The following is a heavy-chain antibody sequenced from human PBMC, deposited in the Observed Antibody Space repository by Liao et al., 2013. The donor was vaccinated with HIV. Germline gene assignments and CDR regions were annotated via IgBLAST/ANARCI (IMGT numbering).Heavy chain of an antibody. CDR2: IFYSGST. D-gene: IGHD5-12*01. J-gene: IGHJ4*02. CDR1: GGSLNHSY. V-gene: IGHV4-59*01. CDR3: ASLYSGFDLDY. Sequence: QVQLQESGPGLVKPSETLSLTCTVSGGSLNHSYWSWIRQPPGKGLEWLGYIFYSGSTSYNPSLKSRVTISVDTSKNQFSLKLSSVTAADTAVYYCASLYSGFDLDYWGQGTLVTVSS.